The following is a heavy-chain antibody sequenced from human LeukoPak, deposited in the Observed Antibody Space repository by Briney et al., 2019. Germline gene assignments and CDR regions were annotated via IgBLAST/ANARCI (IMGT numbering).Heavy chain of an antibody. D-gene: IGHD2-2*01. CDR3: ARGALVPASMVWFDP. V-gene: IGHV4-59*08. CDR2: IYYSGST. J-gene: IGHJ5*02. Sequence: PSETLSLTCSVSGGSLSNSYWSWIRQPPGKGLEWIGYIYYSGSTNYRSSLKSRVTISLDTSKNQFSLMLRSVTAADTAVYYCARGALVPASMVWFDPWGQGTLVTVSS. CDR1: GGSLSNSY.